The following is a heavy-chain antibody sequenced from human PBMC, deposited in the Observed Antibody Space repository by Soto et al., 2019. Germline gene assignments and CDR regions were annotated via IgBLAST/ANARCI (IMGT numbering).Heavy chain of an antibody. D-gene: IGHD3-22*01. CDR3: ARAGYYDSSGYDGFDI. J-gene: IGHJ3*02. Sequence: QVQLVQSGAEVKKPGASVKVSCKASGYTFTTYYMHWIRQAPGQGLAWMGIIDPRAGRTSHAQKFQGRVTMTRDTSTSTVYMDLRSLRSEDTAVYYCARAGYYDSSGYDGFDIWGQGTMVTVSS. CDR1: GYTFTTYY. CDR2: IDPRAGRT. V-gene: IGHV1-46*01.